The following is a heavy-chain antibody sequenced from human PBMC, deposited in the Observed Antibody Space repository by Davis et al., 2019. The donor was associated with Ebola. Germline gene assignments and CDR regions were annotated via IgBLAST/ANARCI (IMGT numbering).Heavy chain of an antibody. CDR1: GFTFSSYW. V-gene: IGHV3-74*01. Sequence: GESLKISCAASGFTFSSYWMHWVRQAPGKGLVWVSRINSDGSSTSYADSVKGRFTISRDNSKNTLYLQMNSLRAEDTAVYYCAKDGLAVRGVMDYWGQGTLVTVSS. J-gene: IGHJ4*02. CDR3: AKDGLAVRGVMDY. D-gene: IGHD3-10*01. CDR2: INSDGSST.